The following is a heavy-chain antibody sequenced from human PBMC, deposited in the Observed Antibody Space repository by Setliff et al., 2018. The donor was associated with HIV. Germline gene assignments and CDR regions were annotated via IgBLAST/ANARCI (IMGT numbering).Heavy chain of an antibody. CDR3: ARDRYNFWSGYLDY. Sequence: PSETLSLTCSVTGGSISGRGSYYWTWIRQPAGKGLEWIGRIYTSGSTNYNPSLKSRVTISGDTSKNQFSLKLSSVTAADTAVYYCARDRYNFWSGYLDYWGQGTLVTVSS. D-gene: IGHD3-3*01. CDR2: IYTSGST. J-gene: IGHJ4*02. V-gene: IGHV4-61*02. CDR1: GGSISGRGSYY.